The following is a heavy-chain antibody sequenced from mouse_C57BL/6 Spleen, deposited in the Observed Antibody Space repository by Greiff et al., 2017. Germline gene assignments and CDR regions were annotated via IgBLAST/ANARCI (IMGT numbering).Heavy chain of an antibody. V-gene: IGHV1-50*01. D-gene: IGHD2-5*01. CDR2: IDPSDSYT. CDR3: ARPYYSNYSWFAY. J-gene: IGHJ3*01. CDR1: GYTFTSYW. Sequence: QVQLQQPGAELVKPGASVKLSCKASGYTFTSYWMQWVKQRPGQGLEWIGEIDPSDSYTNYNQKFKGKATLTVDTSSSTAYMQLSSLTSEDSAVXYCARPYYSNYSWFAYWGQGTLVTVSA.